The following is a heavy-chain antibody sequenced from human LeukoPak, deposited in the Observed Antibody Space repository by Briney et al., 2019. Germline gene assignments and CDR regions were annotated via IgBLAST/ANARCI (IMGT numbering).Heavy chain of an antibody. CDR1: KFIFGSYW. D-gene: IGHD6-19*01. Sequence: GGSLRLSCAASKFIFGSYWMSWVRQPPGKGLEWVASIKQDGSEKNYVDSVKGLFTISRDNAKNSLYLQMNSLGVEDTAMYYCAREVFHSAWSLTQNFDFWGRGTPVTVSS. J-gene: IGHJ4*02. CDR2: IKQDGSEK. CDR3: AREVFHSAWSLTQNFDF. V-gene: IGHV3-7*03.